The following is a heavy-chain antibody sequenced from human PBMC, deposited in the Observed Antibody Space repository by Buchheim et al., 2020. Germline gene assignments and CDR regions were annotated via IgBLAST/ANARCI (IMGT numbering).Heavy chain of an antibody. Sequence: EVQLLESGGGLVQPGGSLRLSCAASGFIFSSYLMTWVRQAPGKGLECVATITGSGDSTYYADSVKGRFTIYRDNSKNTLYLQMNSLRAEDTAVYYCAKRFDQRYFDYWGQGTL. D-gene: IGHD2-2*01. CDR1: GFIFSSYL. CDR2: ITGSGDST. CDR3: AKRFDQRYFDY. V-gene: IGHV3-23*01. J-gene: IGHJ4*02.